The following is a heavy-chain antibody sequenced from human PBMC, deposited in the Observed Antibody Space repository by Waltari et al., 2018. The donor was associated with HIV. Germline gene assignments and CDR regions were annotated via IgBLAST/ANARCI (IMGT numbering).Heavy chain of an antibody. D-gene: IGHD3-3*01. CDR3: ARHEESRITIFGVVFDAFDI. V-gene: IGHV4-59*08. Sequence: QVQLQESGPGLVKPSETLSLTCTVSGGSISSYYWSWIRQPPGKGLEWSGYIYYSGSTNYNPSLKSRVTIAVDTSKNQFSLKLSSVTAADTAVYYCARHEESRITIFGVVFDAFDIWGQGTMVTVSS. J-gene: IGHJ3*02. CDR2: IYYSGST. CDR1: GGSISSYY.